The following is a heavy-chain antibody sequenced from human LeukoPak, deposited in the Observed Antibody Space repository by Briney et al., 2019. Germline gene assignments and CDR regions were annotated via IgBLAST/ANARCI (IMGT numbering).Heavy chain of an antibody. V-gene: IGHV3-7*01. CDR2: IKYDGREK. CDR3: ARYLNSGPEDF. J-gene: IGHJ4*02. Sequence: PGGSLRLSCAAPGFTFSNYWMSWFRQAPGKGLEWVANIKYDGREKQYVDSVKDQFTISRDNAKNSLFLQMNSLRAEDTAVYYCARYLNSGPEDFWGQGTLVTVSS. D-gene: IGHD1-26*01. CDR1: GFTFSNYW.